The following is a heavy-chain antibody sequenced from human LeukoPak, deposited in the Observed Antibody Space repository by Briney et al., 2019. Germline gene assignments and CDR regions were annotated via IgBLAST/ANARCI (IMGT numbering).Heavy chain of an antibody. V-gene: IGHV2-5*02. CDR2: IYWDDDK. J-gene: IGHJ5*02. CDR3: AHRRMYTNDCGLTNWFDP. CDR1: GFSLSTSGVG. Sequence: SGPTLVNPTQTLTLTCTFSGFSLSTSGVGVGWIRQPPGKALEWLALIYWDDDKRYSPSLKSRLTITKDTSKNQVVLTMTNMDPEDTATYYCAHRRMYTNDCGLTNWFDPWGQGTLVTVSS. D-gene: IGHD2-21*02.